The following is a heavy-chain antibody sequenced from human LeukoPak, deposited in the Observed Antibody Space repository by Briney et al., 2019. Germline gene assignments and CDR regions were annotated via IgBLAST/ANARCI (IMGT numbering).Heavy chain of an antibody. V-gene: IGHV3-23*01. Sequence: GGSLRLSCAASGFTFSSYWMSWVRQAPGKGLEWVSVIAGSDGFTQYADSVKGRFTISRDNSKNTVYLQMNRLRVEDTALYYCVRSLDYWGQGTLVTVSS. CDR2: IAGSDGFT. J-gene: IGHJ4*02. CDR1: GFTFSSYW. CDR3: VRSLDY.